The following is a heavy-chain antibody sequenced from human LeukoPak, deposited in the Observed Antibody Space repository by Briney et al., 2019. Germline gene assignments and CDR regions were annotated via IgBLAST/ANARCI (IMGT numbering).Heavy chain of an antibody. Sequence: GGSLRLSCAASGFTFSSYAINWVRQAPGKGLEWVSAISGSGGSTYYADSMKGRFTISRDNSKNTVYMQMSSLRAEDTAVYYCAKDTTWIQLWLLSWGQRTLVTVSS. D-gene: IGHD5-18*01. CDR2: ISGSGGST. V-gene: IGHV3-23*01. CDR1: GFTFSSYA. CDR3: AKDTTWIQLWLLS. J-gene: IGHJ4*02.